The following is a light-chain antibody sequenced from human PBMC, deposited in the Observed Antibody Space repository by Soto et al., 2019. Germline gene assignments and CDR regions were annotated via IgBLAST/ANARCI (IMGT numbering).Light chain of an antibody. CDR2: DVT. CDR3: QSYDSSLSVV. J-gene: IGLJ2*01. CDR1: SSDVGGYIY. V-gene: IGLV2-14*01. Sequence: QSALTQPASVSGSPGQSITISCTGTSSDVGGYIYVSWYQQHPGKAPKLMIYDVTSRPSGVSYRFSGSKSGNTASLTISGLQAEDEADYYCQSYDSSLSVVFGGGTKLTVL.